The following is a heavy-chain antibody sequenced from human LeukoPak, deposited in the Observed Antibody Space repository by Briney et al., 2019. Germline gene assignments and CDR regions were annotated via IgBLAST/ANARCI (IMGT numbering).Heavy chain of an antibody. CDR2: IYSGGST. D-gene: IGHD3-22*01. Sequence: PGGSLRLSCAASGFTVSSNYMSWVRQAPGKGLEWVSVIYSGGSTYYADSVKGRFTISRDNSKNTLYLQMNSLRAEDTAVYYCARDSSNYYDSSGYYYYYGMDVWGQGTTVTVS. CDR3: ARDSSNYYDSSGYYYYYGMDV. V-gene: IGHV3-66*02. CDR1: GFTVSSNY. J-gene: IGHJ6*02.